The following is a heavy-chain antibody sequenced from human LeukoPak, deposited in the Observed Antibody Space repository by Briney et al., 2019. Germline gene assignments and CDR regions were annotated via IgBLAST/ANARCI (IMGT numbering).Heavy chain of an antibody. V-gene: IGHV1-24*01. CDR3: ATIVGARDFDY. CDR1: GYTFTSYG. J-gene: IGHJ4*02. CDR2: FDPEDGET. Sequence: ASVKVSCKASGYTFTSYGISWVRQAPGQGLEWMGGFDPEDGETIYAQKFQGRVTMTEDTSTDTAYMELSSLRSEDTAVYYCATIVGARDFDYWGQGTLVTVSS. D-gene: IGHD1-26*01.